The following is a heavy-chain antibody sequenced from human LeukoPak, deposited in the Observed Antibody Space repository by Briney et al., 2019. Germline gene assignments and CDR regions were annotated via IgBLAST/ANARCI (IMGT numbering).Heavy chain of an antibody. J-gene: IGHJ6*03. V-gene: IGHV1-8*01. CDR3: ARAGYCSGGSCFQRYYYYYYMDV. CDR1: GYTFTSYD. D-gene: IGHD2-15*01. Sequence: ASVKVSCKASGYTFTSYDINWVRQATGQGLEWMGWMNPNSGNTGYAQKFQGRVTMTRNTSISTAYMELSSLRSEDTAVYYCARAGYCSGGSCFQRYYYYYYMDVWGKGTTVTISS. CDR2: MNPNSGNT.